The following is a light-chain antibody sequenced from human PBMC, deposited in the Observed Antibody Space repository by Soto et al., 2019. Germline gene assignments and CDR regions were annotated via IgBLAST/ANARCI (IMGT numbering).Light chain of an antibody. CDR2: DAS. J-gene: IGKJ4*01. CDR1: QSLSSGY. V-gene: IGKV3-20*01. Sequence: EIVLTQSPGTLSLSPGERVTLSCRASQSLSSGYLAWYQQKFGQAPRLLIYDASRRATGIPERFSGSGSGTDFTLTISRLEPEDFAVYYCQQYGSSPPFGGGTKVDIK. CDR3: QQYGSSPP.